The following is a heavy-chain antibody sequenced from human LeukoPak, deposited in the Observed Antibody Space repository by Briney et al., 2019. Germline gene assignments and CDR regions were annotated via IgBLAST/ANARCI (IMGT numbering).Heavy chain of an antibody. V-gene: IGHV3-30*03. Sequence: GGSLRLSCAASGFTFSSYGMHWVRQAPGKGLEWVAVISYDGSNKYYADSVKGRFTISRDNSKNTLYLQMNSLRAEDTAVYYCARAQIVVVSLFDYWGQGTLVTVSS. CDR3: ARAQIVVVSLFDY. CDR2: ISYDGSNK. J-gene: IGHJ4*02. CDR1: GFTFSSYG. D-gene: IGHD3-22*01.